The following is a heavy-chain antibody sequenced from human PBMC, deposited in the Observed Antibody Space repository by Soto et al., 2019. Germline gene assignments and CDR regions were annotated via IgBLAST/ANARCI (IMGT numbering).Heavy chain of an antibody. CDR1: GYSISSGYH. V-gene: IGHV4-38-2*01. Sequence: PSETLSLTCAVSGYSISSGYHWAWIRQPPGKGLEWLGSIYHSGSTYYKSSLKSRVTISVDTSKNQFSLKLSSVTAADTAVYYCARVGDGSLGVYFDYWGQGTLVTVSS. CDR2: IYHSGST. CDR3: ARVGDGSLGVYFDY. J-gene: IGHJ4*02. D-gene: IGHD1-26*01.